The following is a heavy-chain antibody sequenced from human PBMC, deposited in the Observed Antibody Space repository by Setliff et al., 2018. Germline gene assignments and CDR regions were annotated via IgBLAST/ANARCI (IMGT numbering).Heavy chain of an antibody. CDR1: GASITNINYY. D-gene: IGHD3-16*01. J-gene: IGHJ4*02. Sequence: ETLSLTCTVSGASITNINYYWGLIRQPPGKGLEWIGSIFYSGRTFYNPSLKSRVTISVDTSKHQFSLTLSSVTAADTAVYYCVRLPNYVWGSPVDYWGQGTLVTVSS. V-gene: IGHV4-39*01. CDR2: IFYSGRT. CDR3: VRLPNYVWGSPVDY.